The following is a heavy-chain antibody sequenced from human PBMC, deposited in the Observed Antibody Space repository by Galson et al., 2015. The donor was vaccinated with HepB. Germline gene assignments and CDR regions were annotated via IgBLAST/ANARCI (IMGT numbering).Heavy chain of an antibody. V-gene: IGHV1-3*01. CDR2: INSDTGST. CDR1: GYTFSSYA. Sequence: SVKVSCKASGYTFSSYAIHWVRQAPGQRLEWMGWINSDTGSTKYSQKFQGRVTITRDTSASTANMELSSLNSEDTAVYYCGRERESGYFDYWGQGTLVTVSS. D-gene: IGHD3-22*01. J-gene: IGHJ4*02. CDR3: GRERESGYFDY.